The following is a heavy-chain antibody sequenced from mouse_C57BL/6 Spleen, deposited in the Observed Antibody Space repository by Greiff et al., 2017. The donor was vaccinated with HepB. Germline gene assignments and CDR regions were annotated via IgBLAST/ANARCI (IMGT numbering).Heavy chain of an antibody. CDR1: GYSFTGYY. D-gene: IGHD2-1*01. J-gene: IGHJ3*01. CDR3: ARGYYGNYGAY. CDR2: INPSTGGT. Sequence: EVQLQQSGPELVKPGASVKISCKASGYSFTGYYMNWVKQSPEKSLEWIGEINPSTGGTTYNQKFKAKATLTVDKSSSTAYMQLKSLTSEDSAVYDCARGYYGNYGAYWGQGTLVTVSA. V-gene: IGHV1-42*01.